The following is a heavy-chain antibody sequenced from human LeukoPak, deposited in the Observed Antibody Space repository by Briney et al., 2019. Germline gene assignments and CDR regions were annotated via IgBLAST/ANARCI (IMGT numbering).Heavy chain of an antibody. D-gene: IGHD3-16*01. CDR2: IYHSGNT. Sequence: KSSGTLSLTCAVSGGSISSSNWWSWVRQPPGKGLEWIGEIYHSGNTNYNPSLKSRVTISVDTSKNQFSLKLSSVTAADTAVYYCARAWGSRYKLDYWGQGTLVTVSS. V-gene: IGHV4-4*02. J-gene: IGHJ4*02. CDR1: GGSISSSNW. CDR3: ARAWGSRYKLDY.